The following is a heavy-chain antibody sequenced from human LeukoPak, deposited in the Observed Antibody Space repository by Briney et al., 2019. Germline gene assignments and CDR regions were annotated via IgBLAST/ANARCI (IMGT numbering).Heavy chain of an antibody. D-gene: IGHD3-16*01. V-gene: IGHV3-53*04. J-gene: IGHJ6*02. CDR1: GFTVSSNY. CDR2: IYSGGST. Sequence: GGSLRLSCAASGFTVSSNYMSWVRQAPGKGLVWVSVIYSGGSTYYADSVKGRFTISRHNSKNTLYLQMNSLRAEDTAVYYCARGAPYYYYGMDVWGQGTTVTVSS. CDR3: ARGAPYYYYGMDV.